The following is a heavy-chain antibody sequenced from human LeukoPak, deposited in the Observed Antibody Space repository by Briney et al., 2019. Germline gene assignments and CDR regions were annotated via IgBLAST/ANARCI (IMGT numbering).Heavy chain of an antibody. CDR2: IYYSGST. V-gene: IGHV4-39*01. CDR1: GGSISSSSYY. J-gene: IGHJ4*02. D-gene: IGHD5-24*01. CDR3: ARHGENDVEMATIDY. Sequence: PAETLSLTCTVSGGSISSSSYYWGWIRQPPGKGLEWIGSIYYSGSTYYNPSPKSRVTISVDTSKNQFSLKLSSVTAADTAVYYCARHGENDVEMATIDYWGQGTLVTVSS.